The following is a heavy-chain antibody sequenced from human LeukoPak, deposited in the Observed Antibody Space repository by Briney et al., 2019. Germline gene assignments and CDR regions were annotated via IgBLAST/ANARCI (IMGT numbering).Heavy chain of an antibody. Sequence: PSETLSLTCAVYSGSFSGYYWSWIRQPPGKGLEWIGYIYYSGSTNYNPSLKSRVTISVDTSKNQFSLKLSSVTAADTAVYYCARVKWELLGAFDIWGQGTMVTVSS. J-gene: IGHJ3*02. CDR3: ARVKWELLGAFDI. V-gene: IGHV4-59*01. D-gene: IGHD1-26*01. CDR1: SGSFSGYY. CDR2: IYYSGST.